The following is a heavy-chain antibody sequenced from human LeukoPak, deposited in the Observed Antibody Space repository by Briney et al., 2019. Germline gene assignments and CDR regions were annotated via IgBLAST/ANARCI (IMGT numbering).Heavy chain of an antibody. CDR3: ARGYSSSWYFFGY. Sequence: SETLSLTCTVSGGSISSYYWSWLRQPPGKGLEWIGYIYYSGSTNYNPSLKSRVTISVDTSKNQFSLKLSSVTAADTAVYYCARGYSSSWYFFGYWGQGTLVTVSS. D-gene: IGHD6-13*01. CDR2: IYYSGST. J-gene: IGHJ4*02. V-gene: IGHV4-59*01. CDR1: GGSISSYY.